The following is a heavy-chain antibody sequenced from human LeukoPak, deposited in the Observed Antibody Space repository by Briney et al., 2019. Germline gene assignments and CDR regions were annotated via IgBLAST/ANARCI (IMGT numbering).Heavy chain of an antibody. Sequence: SGPTLVKPTQTLTLTCTFSGFSLTTSGVGGGWVRQPPVKALEWLAHIFWDDAERYSPSLKSRLTIMKDTSKNQVVLTMTNMDPVDTATYYCAHTSTVTTIYLFDIWGQGTVVTVSS. CDR2: IFWDDAE. CDR3: AHTSTVTTIYLFDI. D-gene: IGHD4-17*01. CDR1: GFSLTTSGVG. V-gene: IGHV2-5*02. J-gene: IGHJ3*02.